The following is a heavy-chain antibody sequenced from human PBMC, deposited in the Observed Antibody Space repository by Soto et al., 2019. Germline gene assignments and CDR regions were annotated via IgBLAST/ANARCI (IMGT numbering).Heavy chain of an antibody. CDR1: GFTFSIYA. CDR2: VGGGNDDT. J-gene: IGHJ3*02. D-gene: IGHD2-15*01. V-gene: IGHV3-23*01. CDR3: AKDRMNPNSVCDPFDI. Sequence: GGSLRLSCAASGFTFSIYAMSWVRQAPGKGLEWVSGVGGGNDDTYYADSVKGRFTISRDNSKSTLSLQMNGLRAEDTAVYYCAKDRMNPNSVCDPFDIWGQGTMVTVSS.